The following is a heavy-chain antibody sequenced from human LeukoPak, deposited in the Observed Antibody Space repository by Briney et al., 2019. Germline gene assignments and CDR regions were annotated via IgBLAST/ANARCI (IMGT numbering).Heavy chain of an antibody. Sequence: GGSLRLSCAASGFNFSSYWMSWVRQAPGKGLEWVANIKQDESEKYYVDSVKGRFTISRDNAKNSLYLQMNSLRAEDTAVYYCAREIAVVPAAKIYYYYYMDVWGKGTTVTVSS. V-gene: IGHV3-7*01. J-gene: IGHJ6*03. CDR2: IKQDESEK. D-gene: IGHD2-2*01. CDR3: AREIAVVPAAKIYYYYYMDV. CDR1: GFNFSSYW.